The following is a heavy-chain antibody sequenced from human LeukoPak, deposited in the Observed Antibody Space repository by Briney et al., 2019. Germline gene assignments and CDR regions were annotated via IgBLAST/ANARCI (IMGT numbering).Heavy chain of an antibody. V-gene: IGHV3-23*01. CDR1: GFTFSSYA. CDR3: AKPLVSDYYNSRVYWGY. CDR2: ISGSGDSA. J-gene: IGHJ4*02. Sequence: GGSLRLSCAASGFTFSSYAMSWVRQAPGKGLEWVSAISGSGDSAYYSDSVKGRFTISRDNSKNTLYVQMSSLRAEDTAVYYCAKPLVSDYYNSRVYWGYWGRGPLVTVSS. D-gene: IGHD3-22*01.